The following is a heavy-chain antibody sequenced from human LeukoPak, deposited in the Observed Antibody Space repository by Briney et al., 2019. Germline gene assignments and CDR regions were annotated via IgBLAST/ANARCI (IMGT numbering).Heavy chain of an antibody. CDR1: GYSFTSYW. CDR2: IYPGDSDT. V-gene: IGHV5-51*01. CDR3: ARQPLWFGEKGYYFDY. J-gene: IGHJ4*02. D-gene: IGHD3-10*01. Sequence: GEPLKISCKGSGYSFTSYWIGWVRQMPGKGLEWMGIIYPGDSDTRYSPSFQGQVTISADKSISTAYLQWSSLKASDTAMYYCARQPLWFGEKGYYFDYWGQGTLVTVSS.